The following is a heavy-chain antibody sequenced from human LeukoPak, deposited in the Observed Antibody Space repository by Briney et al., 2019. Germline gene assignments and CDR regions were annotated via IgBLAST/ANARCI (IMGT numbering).Heavy chain of an antibody. CDR3: ARAYYYDSSGYPVFDY. Sequence: GGSLRLSCAASGFTFSSYWMHWVRQAPGKGLVWVSRINSDGSSTSYADSVKGRFTISRDNAKNTLYLQMNSLRAEDTAVYYCARAYYYDSSGYPVFDYWGQGTLVTVSS. J-gene: IGHJ4*02. V-gene: IGHV3-74*01. D-gene: IGHD3-22*01. CDR1: GFTFSSYW. CDR2: INSDGSST.